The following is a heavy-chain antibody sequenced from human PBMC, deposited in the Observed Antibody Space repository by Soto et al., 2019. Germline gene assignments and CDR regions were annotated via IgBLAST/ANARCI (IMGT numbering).Heavy chain of an antibody. Sequence: ASETLSLTCAVYGGSFSDYFWTWIRQPPGKELEWIGEINHSGSTNFNPSLKSRVAISADTSRNQFSLRVTSVTAADTAVYYCAGGEFASSSFHYYYYAVDVWGQGTTVTVSS. CDR2: INHSGST. V-gene: IGHV4-34*01. D-gene: IGHD6-6*01. CDR3: AGGEFASSSFHYYYYAVDV. J-gene: IGHJ6*02. CDR1: GGSFSDYF.